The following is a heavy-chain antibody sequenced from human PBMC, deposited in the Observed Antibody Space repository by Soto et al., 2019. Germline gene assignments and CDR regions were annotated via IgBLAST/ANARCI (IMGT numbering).Heavy chain of an antibody. CDR3: AREGAILGNWNYAQLDY. CDR2: IIPIFGTA. Sequence: GXSVKVSCKASGGTFSSYAISWVRQAPVQGLEWMGGIIPIFGTANYAQKSQGRVTITADESTSTAYMELSRLRSEDTAVYYCAREGAILGNWNYAQLDYWGQGTLVTVSS. D-gene: IGHD1-7*01. CDR1: GGTFSSYA. J-gene: IGHJ4*02. V-gene: IGHV1-69*13.